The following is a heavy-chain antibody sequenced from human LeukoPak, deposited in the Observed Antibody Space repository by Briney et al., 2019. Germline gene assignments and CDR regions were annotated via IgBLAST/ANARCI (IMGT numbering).Heavy chain of an antibody. V-gene: IGHV3-9*01. CDR1: GFTFDDYA. CDR2: ISWNSGSI. D-gene: IGHD3-10*01. CDR3: AKGRGYYFGY. J-gene: IGHJ4*02. Sequence: GGSLRLSCAASGFTFDDYAMHWVRQAPGKGLEWVSGISWNSGSIGYADSVKGRFTISRDNAKNSLYLQMNSLRAEDTALYYCAKGRGYYFGYWGQGTLVTVSS.